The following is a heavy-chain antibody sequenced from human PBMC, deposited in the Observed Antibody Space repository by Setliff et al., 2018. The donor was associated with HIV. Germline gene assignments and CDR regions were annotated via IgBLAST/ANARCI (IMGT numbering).Heavy chain of an antibody. Sequence: GGSLRLSCAASGFTFRNYGMHWVRQAPGKGLEWVAFIRLDGSDKFYADSVKGRFTISRDNSKNTLYLQMNSLRLEDTALYYCVKGGMTNAAFNIWGPGTMVTVSS. J-gene: IGHJ3*02. V-gene: IGHV3-30*02. CDR2: IRLDGSDK. CDR1: GFTFRNYG. D-gene: IGHD3-16*01. CDR3: VKGGMTNAAFNI.